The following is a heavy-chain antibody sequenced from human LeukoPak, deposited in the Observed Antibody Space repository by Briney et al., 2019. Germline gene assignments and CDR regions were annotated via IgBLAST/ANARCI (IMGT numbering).Heavy chain of an antibody. Sequence: GGSLRLSCAASGFTFSSYSMNWVRQAPGKGLEWVSYISSSSSTIYYADSVKGRFTISRDNAKNSLYLQMNSLRAEDTAVYYCARAPYYYDSSGYYSFDYWGQGTLVTVSS. CDR1: GFTFSSYS. CDR3: ARAPYYYDSSGYYSFDY. V-gene: IGHV3-48*04. J-gene: IGHJ4*02. CDR2: ISSSSSTI. D-gene: IGHD3-22*01.